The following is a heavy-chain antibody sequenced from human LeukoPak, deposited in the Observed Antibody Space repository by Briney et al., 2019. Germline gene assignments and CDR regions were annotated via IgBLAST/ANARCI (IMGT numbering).Heavy chain of an antibody. CDR3: STDYLLDISGEWNFFDS. CDR1: GFNFTNAW. V-gene: IGHV3-15*01. D-gene: IGHD6-19*01. Sequence: GGSLRLSCAASGFNFTNAWMSWVRQVPGGGLEWIGQIKTRDGGAASDYAAPVNGRFTILRDDSDNTLYLHMNSLKSDDTGVYYCSTDYLLDISGEWNFFDSWGQGTLVTVSS. CDR2: IKTRDGGAAS. J-gene: IGHJ4*02.